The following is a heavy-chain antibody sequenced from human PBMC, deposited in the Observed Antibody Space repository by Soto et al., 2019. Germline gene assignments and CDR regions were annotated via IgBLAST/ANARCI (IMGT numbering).Heavy chain of an antibody. Sequence: GGSLRLSCAASGFSFSSYAMHWVRQAPGKGLEWVAFISYDGGNKNYAESVKGRFTISRDNSKNTLHLQMNNLRAEDTAVYHCARPFRRAMVKYFDYWGQGTLVTVSS. CDR2: ISYDGGNK. V-gene: IGHV3-30-3*01. J-gene: IGHJ4*02. D-gene: IGHD5-18*01. CDR1: GFSFSSYA. CDR3: ARPFRRAMVKYFDY.